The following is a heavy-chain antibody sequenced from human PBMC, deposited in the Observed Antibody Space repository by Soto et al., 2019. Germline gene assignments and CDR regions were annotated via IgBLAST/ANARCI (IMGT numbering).Heavy chain of an antibody. D-gene: IGHD6-13*01. CDR2: IWYDGSNK. V-gene: IGHV3-33*01. CDR3: ARDIYSSSCPDY. J-gene: IGHJ4*02. CDR1: GFTFSSYG. Sequence: VGSLRLSCAASGFTFSSYGMHWVRQAPGKGLEWVAVIWYDGSNKYYADSVKGRFTISRDNSKNTLYLQMNSLRAEDTAVYYCARDIYSSSCPDYWGQGTLVTVSS.